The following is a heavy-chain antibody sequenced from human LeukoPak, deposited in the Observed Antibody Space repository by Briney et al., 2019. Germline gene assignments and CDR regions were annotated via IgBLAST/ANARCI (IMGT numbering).Heavy chain of an antibody. J-gene: IGHJ4*02. Sequence: GGSLRLSCAASGLTFSSYAMSWVRQAPGMGLEWVSVITDSGGRTYYADSVKGRFIISRDNSKNMLYLQTNSLRAEDTAVYYCVRDRNALQFLDFWGQGTVVTVSS. CDR2: ITDSGGRT. CDR3: VRDRNALQFLDF. D-gene: IGHD3-3*01. CDR1: GLTFSSYA. V-gene: IGHV3-23*01.